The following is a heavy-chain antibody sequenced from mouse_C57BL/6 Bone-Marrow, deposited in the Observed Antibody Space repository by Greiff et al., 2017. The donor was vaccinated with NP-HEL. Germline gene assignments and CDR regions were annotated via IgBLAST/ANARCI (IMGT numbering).Heavy chain of an antibody. D-gene: IGHD4-1*01. V-gene: IGHV5-6*01. J-gene: IGHJ3*01. CDR3: ARPIWDAWFAY. Sequence: EVKLMESGGDLVKPGGSLKLSCAASGFTFSSYGMSWVRQTPDKRLEWVATICSGGSYTYYPDSVKGRFTITRDNANNTLYLQMSSLTSEDTAMYYCARPIWDAWFAYWGQGTLVTVSA. CDR2: ICSGGSYT. CDR1: GFTFSSYG.